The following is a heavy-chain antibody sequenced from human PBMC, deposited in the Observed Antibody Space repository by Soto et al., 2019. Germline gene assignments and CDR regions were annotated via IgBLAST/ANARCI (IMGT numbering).Heavy chain of an antibody. J-gene: IGHJ6*02. D-gene: IGHD6-19*01. CDR3: AKATYSSGWFVRSVNYYYYGMDV. CDR1: GFTFSSYA. CDR2: ISGSGGST. V-gene: IGHV3-23*01. Sequence: EVQLLESGGGLVQPGGSLRLSCAASGFTFSSYAMSWVRQAPGKGLEWVSAISGSGGSTYYADSVKGRFTISRDNSNNTLYLHMNSLRAEDTPVYYCAKATYSSGWFVRSVNYYYYGMDVWGQGTTVTVSS.